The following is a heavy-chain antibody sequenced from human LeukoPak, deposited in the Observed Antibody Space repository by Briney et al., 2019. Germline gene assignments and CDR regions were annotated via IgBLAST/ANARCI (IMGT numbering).Heavy chain of an antibody. D-gene: IGHD2-21*01. CDR3: ARRHCDGDCQIDY. J-gene: IGHJ4*02. Sequence: GGSLRLSCAASGFTFSSYGMHWVRQAPGEGLEWVSSISKSGSYIYYADSVKGRFTISRDNAKNSLSLEMNSLRAEDTAVYYCARRHCDGDCQIDYWGQGTLVTVSS. CDR1: GFTFSSYG. CDR2: ISKSGSYI. V-gene: IGHV3-21*01.